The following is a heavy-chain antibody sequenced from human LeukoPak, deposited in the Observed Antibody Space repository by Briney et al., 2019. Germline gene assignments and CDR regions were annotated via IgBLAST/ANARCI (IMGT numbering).Heavy chain of an antibody. CDR2: IYHSGST. Sequence: SETLSLTCTVSGYSISSSYYWGWIRQPPGKVLEWIGSIYHSGSTYYNPSLKSRVTISIDTSKNQSSLKLSSVTAADTAVYYCARKGPYGDYAVNCFDYWGQGTLVTVSS. CDR1: GYSISSSYY. V-gene: IGHV4-38-2*02. CDR3: ARKGPYGDYAVNCFDY. D-gene: IGHD4-17*01. J-gene: IGHJ4*02.